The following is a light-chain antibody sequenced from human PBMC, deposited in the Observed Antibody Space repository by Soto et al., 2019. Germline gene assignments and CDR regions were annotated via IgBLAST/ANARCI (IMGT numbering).Light chain of an antibody. V-gene: IGKV4-1*01. CDR3: HQYRYPPQT. Sequence: DIVMTQSPDSLAVSLGERATINCKTSQSVLYSSNNKNYLAWFQHKPGQPPKLLIYWASTRESGVPDRFSGSGSGTDFTLTISSLQAEDVAVYYCHQYRYPPQTFGQGTNVEIK. J-gene: IGKJ1*01. CDR1: QSVLYSSNNKNY. CDR2: WAS.